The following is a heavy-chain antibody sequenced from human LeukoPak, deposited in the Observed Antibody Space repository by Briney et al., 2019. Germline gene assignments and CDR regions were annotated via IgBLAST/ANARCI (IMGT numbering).Heavy chain of an antibody. D-gene: IGHD6-19*01. CDR1: GCSISSYY. V-gene: IGHV4-59*01. CDR2: IYNSGTT. J-gene: IGHJ4*02. Sequence: SETLSLTCTVSGCSISSYYWSWLRQPPGEGLEWMRSIYNSGTTNYNTSLKSRVTISVDASKNQSSLKLSSVTAADTAVYYCASRSLGTVAFDYWGQGTLVTVSS. CDR3: ASRSLGTVAFDY.